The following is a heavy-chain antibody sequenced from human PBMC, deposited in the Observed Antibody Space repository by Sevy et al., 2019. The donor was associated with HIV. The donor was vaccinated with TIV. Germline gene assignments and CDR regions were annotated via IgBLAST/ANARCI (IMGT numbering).Heavy chain of an antibody. CDR3: AKVGYCSSTSCYSIYYGMDV. CDR2: ITGRGAAK. D-gene: IGHD2-2*02. CDR1: GFTFSGIA. J-gene: IGHJ6*02. Sequence: GGSRRLSFAPLGFTFSGIARGGVRQAQGKGLGGASGITGRGAAKYYADSVKARFTISRDNSKNTLYLQMNSLRVEDTAVYYCAKVGYCSSTSCYSIYYGMDVWGQGTTVTVSS. V-gene: IGHV3-23*01.